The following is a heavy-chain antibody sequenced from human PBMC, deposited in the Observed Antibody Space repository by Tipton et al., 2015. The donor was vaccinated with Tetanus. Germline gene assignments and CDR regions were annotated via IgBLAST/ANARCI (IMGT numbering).Heavy chain of an antibody. Sequence: QSGPEVKKPGASVKVSCKASGYTFTSYYMHWVRQAPGQGLEWMGIINPSGGSTSYAQKFQGRVTMTRDTSTSTAYMELSSLRSEDTAVYYCARDRFIDIVATNLGYWGQGTLVTVSS. V-gene: IGHV1-46*01. D-gene: IGHD5-12*01. CDR2: INPSGGST. CDR1: GYTFTSYY. J-gene: IGHJ4*02. CDR3: ARDRFIDIVATNLGY.